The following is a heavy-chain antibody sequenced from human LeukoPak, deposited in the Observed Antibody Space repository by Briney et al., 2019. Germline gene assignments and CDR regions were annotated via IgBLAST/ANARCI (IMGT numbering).Heavy chain of an antibody. V-gene: IGHV3-21*01. CDR1: GFTFSSYS. Sequence: GGSLRLSCAASGFTFSSYSMNWVRQAPGKGLEWVSSISSSSSYIYYADSVKGRFTISRDNAKNSLYLQMNSLRAEDTAVYYCARHGWELYFGLFDYWGQGSLVTVSS. D-gene: IGHD1-26*01. J-gene: IGHJ4*02. CDR3: ARHGWELYFGLFDY. CDR2: ISSSSSYI.